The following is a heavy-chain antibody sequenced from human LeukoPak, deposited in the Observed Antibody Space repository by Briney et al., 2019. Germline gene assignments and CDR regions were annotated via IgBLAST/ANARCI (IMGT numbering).Heavy chain of an antibody. CDR1: GFTFSSYE. V-gene: IGHV3-48*03. CDR2: ISSSGSTI. D-gene: IGHD2-2*01. J-gene: IGHJ6*02. CDR3: ARDMIPAAIYYYYYGMDV. Sequence: GGSPRLSCAASGFTFSSYEMNWVRQAPGKGLEWVSYISSSGSTIYYADSVKGRFTISRDNAKNSLYLQMNSLRAEDTAVYYCARDMIPAAIYYYYYGMDVWGQGTTVTVSS.